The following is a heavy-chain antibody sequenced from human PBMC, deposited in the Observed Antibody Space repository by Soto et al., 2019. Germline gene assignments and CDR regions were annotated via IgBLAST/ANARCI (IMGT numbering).Heavy chain of an antibody. CDR2: IYWDDYK. Sequence: QITLKESGPTLVKPTLTLTLTCTFSGFSLSTSGVGVGWIRQPPGKALEWLAVIYWDDYKHYSPSLKSRLTITKDTSKNQVVLTMTNMDPVDTATYYCAHKGYGDYPLDYWGQGTLLTVSS. CDR1: GFSLSTSGVG. J-gene: IGHJ4*02. CDR3: AHKGYGDYPLDY. V-gene: IGHV2-5*02. D-gene: IGHD4-17*01.